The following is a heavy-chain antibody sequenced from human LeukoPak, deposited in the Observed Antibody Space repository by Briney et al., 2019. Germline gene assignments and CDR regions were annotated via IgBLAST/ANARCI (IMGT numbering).Heavy chain of an antibody. D-gene: IGHD4-17*01. CDR3: TTAWLRSTETCDY. J-gene: IGHJ4*02. CDR2: IKSKTDGGTT. CDR1: GFTFSNAW. V-gene: IGHV3-15*01. Sequence: GGSLRLSCAASGFTFSNAWMSWVRQAPGKGLEWVGRIKSKTDGGTTDYAAPVKGRFTISRDDSKNTLYLQMNSLKTEDTAVYYCTTAWLRSTETCDYWGQGTLVTVSS.